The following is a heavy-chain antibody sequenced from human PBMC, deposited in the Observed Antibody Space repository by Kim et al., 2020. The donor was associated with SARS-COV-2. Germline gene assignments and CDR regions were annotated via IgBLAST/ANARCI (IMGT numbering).Heavy chain of an antibody. V-gene: IGHV4-59*03. CDR1: ASTGFIHSYY. J-gene: IGHJ4*02. CDR3: AATRVGNFVIFHS. D-gene: IGHD3-16*02. Sequence: SETLSLTCRVSASTGFIHSYYWSWVRQFPGKGLEWIGYIFYSGSTNYNPSFESRVIMSVDQSKKEVSLRLTSVTAADTAVYYCAATRVGNFVIFHSWGQGTLVTVAS. CDR2: IFYSGST.